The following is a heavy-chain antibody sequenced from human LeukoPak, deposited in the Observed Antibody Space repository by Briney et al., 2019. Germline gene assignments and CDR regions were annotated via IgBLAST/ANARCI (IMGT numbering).Heavy chain of an antibody. V-gene: IGHV3-23*01. CDR2: ISGSGGST. Sequence: GGSLRLSCAASGFTFSSYAMSWVRQAPGKGLEWVSAISGSGGSTYYADSVKGRFTISRDNSKYTLYLQMNSLRAEDTAVYYCAKRYCSGGSCYRQPFDYWGQGTLVTVSS. D-gene: IGHD2-15*01. J-gene: IGHJ4*02. CDR1: GFTFSSYA. CDR3: AKRYCSGGSCYRQPFDY.